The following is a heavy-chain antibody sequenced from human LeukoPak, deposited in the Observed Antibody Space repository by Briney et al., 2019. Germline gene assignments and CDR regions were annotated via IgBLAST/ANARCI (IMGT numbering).Heavy chain of an antibody. CDR1: GFTFSSYA. V-gene: IGHV3-30-3*01. D-gene: IGHD4-17*01. Sequence: GGSLRLSCAASGFTFSSYAMHWVRQAPGKGLEWVAVISYDGSNKYYADSVKGRFTISRDNSKNTLYLQMNSLRAEDTAVYYCARAPSPFYGDYEGTLGSWGQGTLVTVSS. J-gene: IGHJ5*01. CDR2: ISYDGSNK. CDR3: ARAPSPFYGDYEGTLGS.